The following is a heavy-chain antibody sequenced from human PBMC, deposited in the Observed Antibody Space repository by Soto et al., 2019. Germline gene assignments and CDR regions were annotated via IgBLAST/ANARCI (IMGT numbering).Heavy chain of an antibody. CDR3: ASDDGALAVSN. CDR1: GGSISSGGYY. Sequence: SETLSLTCTVSGGSISSGGYYWSWIRQHPGKGLEWIAYIYYDGSTYYNPSLKSRVTISRDTSKNHFSLKLTSVNAADTAVYFRASDDGALAVSNWGQGSLVTVSS. V-gene: IGHV4-31*03. J-gene: IGHJ4*02. D-gene: IGHD6-19*01. CDR2: IYYDGST.